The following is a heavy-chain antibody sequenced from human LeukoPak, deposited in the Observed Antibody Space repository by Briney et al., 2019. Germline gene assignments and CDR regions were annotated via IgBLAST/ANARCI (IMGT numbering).Heavy chain of an antibody. CDR1: GGSISSYY. CDR3: AISGYSGNFDY. V-gene: IGHV4-59*01. Sequence: SETLSLTCTVSGGSISSYYWSWIRQPPGKGLEWIGYIYYSGSTNYNPSLKSRVTISVDTSKNQFSLKLSSVTAADTAVYYRAISGYSGNFDYWGQGTLVTVSS. D-gene: IGHD5-12*01. J-gene: IGHJ4*02. CDR2: IYYSGST.